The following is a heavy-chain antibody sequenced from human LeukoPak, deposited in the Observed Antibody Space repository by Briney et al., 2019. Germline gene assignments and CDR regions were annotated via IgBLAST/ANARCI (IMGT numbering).Heavy chain of an antibody. V-gene: IGHV3-23*01. Sequence: GGSLRLSCAASGFTFSSYAMSWVRQAPGKGLEWVSAISGSGGSTYYADSVKGRFTISRDNSKNTLYLRMNSLRAEDTAVYYCAKDRLIGTVVPASRLYWGQGTLVTVSS. CDR2: ISGSGGST. CDR1: GFTFSSYA. D-gene: IGHD2-2*01. CDR3: AKDRLIGTVVPASRLY. J-gene: IGHJ4*02.